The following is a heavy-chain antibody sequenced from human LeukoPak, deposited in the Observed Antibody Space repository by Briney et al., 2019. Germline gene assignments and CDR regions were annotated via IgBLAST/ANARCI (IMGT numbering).Heavy chain of an antibody. J-gene: IGHJ4*02. CDR3: ARHESGSSYKGYFFDY. CDR2: IYYSGST. Sequence: PSETLSLTCTVSGGSISGYYWSWIRQPPGKGLEWIGSIYYSGSTNYNPSLRGRVTIPVDTSKNQFSLKLNSVTAAETAVYYCARHESGSSYKGYFFDYWGQGTLVTVSS. V-gene: IGHV4-59*08. CDR1: GGSISGYY. D-gene: IGHD1-26*01.